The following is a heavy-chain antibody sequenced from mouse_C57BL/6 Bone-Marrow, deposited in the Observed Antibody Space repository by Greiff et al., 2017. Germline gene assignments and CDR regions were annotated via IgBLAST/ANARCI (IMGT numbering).Heavy chain of an antibody. CDR1: GYTFTSYW. CDR2: IHPNSGST. V-gene: IGHV1-64*01. D-gene: IGHD4-1*01. J-gene: IGHJ3*01. CDR3: ARPANWAWFAY. Sequence: QVQLQQPGAELVKPGASVKLSCKASGYTFTSYWMHWVKQRPGQGLEWIGMIHPNSGSTNYNEKFKRKATLTVDKSSSTAYMQLSSLTSEDSAVYYCARPANWAWFAYWGQGTLVTVSA.